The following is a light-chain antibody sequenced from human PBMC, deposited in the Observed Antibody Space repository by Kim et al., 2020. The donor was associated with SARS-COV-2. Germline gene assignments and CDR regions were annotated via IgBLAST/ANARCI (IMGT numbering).Light chain of an antibody. Sequence: SPGERATLSCRASQSVSTNVAWYQQTPGQPPRLLIYGASTRATGIPARFSGSGSGTEFALTISSLQSEDFAVYYCQQYNNWPPLTFGGGTKVDIK. CDR2: GAS. V-gene: IGKV3-15*01. CDR3: QQYNNWPPLT. CDR1: QSVSTN. J-gene: IGKJ4*01.